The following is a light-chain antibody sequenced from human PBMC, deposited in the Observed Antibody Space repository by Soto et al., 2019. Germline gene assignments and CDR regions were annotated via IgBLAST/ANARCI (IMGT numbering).Light chain of an antibody. Sequence: QSVLTQPPSVSGAPGQRVTISCTGSSSNIGAGYDVHWYQQLPGTAPKLLIYGNSNRPSGVPDRFSGSKSGTSASLAITGLQAEDEADYYCQSYDTSLGGWGVFGGGTKVT. V-gene: IGLV1-40*01. CDR3: QSYDTSLGGWGV. J-gene: IGLJ2*01. CDR2: GNS. CDR1: SSNIGAGYD.